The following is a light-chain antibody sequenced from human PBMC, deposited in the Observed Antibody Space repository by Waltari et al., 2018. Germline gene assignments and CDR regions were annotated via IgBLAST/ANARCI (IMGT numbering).Light chain of an antibody. J-gene: IGLJ3*02. CDR1: SGSVSTTSY. Sequence: QTLVTEEPSLSVSPGGTVTLTCALSSGSVSTTSYAPWYQHTPGRAPRTLVYKINNRSPGVPDRFFGSILGNKVALTITGAQADDESHYYCSLYMGSGIWVFGGGTRLTVL. V-gene: IGLV8-61*01. CDR2: KIN. CDR3: SLYMGSGIWV.